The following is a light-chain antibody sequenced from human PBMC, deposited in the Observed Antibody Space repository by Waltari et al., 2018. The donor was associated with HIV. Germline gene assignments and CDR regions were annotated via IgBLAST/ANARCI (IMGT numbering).Light chain of an antibody. V-gene: IGLV2-14*01. CDR2: EVS. CDR3: NSYTKNNTWV. CDR1: SSDVGGYNH. Sequence: QSALTQPASVSGSPGQSITISCTGTSSDVGGYNHVSWYQQYPGKAPKLMIYEVSNRPSGVSNRFSGSKSVSTASLTISGLQAEDEADYYCNSYTKNNTWVFGGGTKLTVL. J-gene: IGLJ3*02.